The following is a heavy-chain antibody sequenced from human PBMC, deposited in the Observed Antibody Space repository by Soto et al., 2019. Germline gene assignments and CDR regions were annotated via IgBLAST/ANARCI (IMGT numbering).Heavy chain of an antibody. D-gene: IGHD3-22*01. CDR2: ISYDGSNK. V-gene: IGHV3-30*18. Sequence: LRLSCAASGFTFSSYGMHWVRQAPGKGLEWVAVISYDGSNKYYADSVKGRFTISRDNSKNTLYLQMNSLRAEDTAVYYCAKAHYYDSSHYGMDVWGQGTTVTVSS. CDR3: AKAHYYDSSHYGMDV. J-gene: IGHJ6*02. CDR1: GFTFSSYG.